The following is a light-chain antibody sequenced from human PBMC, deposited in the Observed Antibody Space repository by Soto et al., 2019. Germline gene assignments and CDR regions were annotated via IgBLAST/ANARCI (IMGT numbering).Light chain of an antibody. CDR3: QQRAIWPLT. CDR2: DAS. V-gene: IGKV3-11*01. J-gene: IGKJ4*01. CDR1: QSVGKN. Sequence: EVVLTQSPATLSLSPGERATLSCRASQSVGKNLAWYQQKRGQAPRLFIYDASKRATGIPARFSGSGSGTDFTLTISSLEPEDFAVYYCQQRAIWPLTFGGGTKVEIK.